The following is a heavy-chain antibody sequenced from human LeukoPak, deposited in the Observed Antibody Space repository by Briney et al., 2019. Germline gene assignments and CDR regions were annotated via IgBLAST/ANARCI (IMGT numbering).Heavy chain of an antibody. Sequence: GGSLRLSCAASGFTFSDYYMRWVRQAPGKGPEWVAYISGSGHTIAYADALKGRFTISRDNGKNSLYLQMNSLGAEDTAVYYCARDIIAPGSHLYFDYWGPGALVTVSS. J-gene: IGHJ4*02. D-gene: IGHD6-13*01. CDR2: ISGSGHTI. CDR3: ARDIIAPGSHLYFDY. V-gene: IGHV3-11*01. CDR1: GFTFSDYY.